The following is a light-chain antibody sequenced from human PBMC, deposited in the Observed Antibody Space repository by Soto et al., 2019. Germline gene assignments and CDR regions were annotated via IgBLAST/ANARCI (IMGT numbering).Light chain of an antibody. V-gene: IGLV2-11*01. CDR2: DVS. J-gene: IGLJ1*01. Sequence: QSALTQPRSVSGSPGQSVTISCTGTSSDVGGYNYVSWYHQHPGKAPKLMIYDVSKRPSGVPDRFSGSKSGNTASLTISGLLAEDEADYYCCSYAGNYTHVFGTGTKLTVL. CDR1: SSDVGGYNY. CDR3: CSYAGNYTHV.